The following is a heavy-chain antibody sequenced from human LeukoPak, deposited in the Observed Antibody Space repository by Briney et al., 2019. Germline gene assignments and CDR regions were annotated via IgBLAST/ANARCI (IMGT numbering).Heavy chain of an antibody. CDR3: ARLDGYNSY. Sequence: SETLSLTCAVYGGSFSGYYWSWIRPPPGKGLEWIGEINHSGSTNYNPSLKSRVTISVDTSKNQFSLKLSSVTAADTAVYYCARLDGYNSYWGQGTLVTVSS. CDR1: GGSFSGYY. J-gene: IGHJ4*02. D-gene: IGHD5-24*01. CDR2: INHSGST. V-gene: IGHV4-34*01.